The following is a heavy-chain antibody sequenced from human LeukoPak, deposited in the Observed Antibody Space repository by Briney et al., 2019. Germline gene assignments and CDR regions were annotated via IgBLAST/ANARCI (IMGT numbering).Heavy chain of an antibody. D-gene: IGHD7-27*01. Sequence: SETLSLTCTVSGGSISSYYWSWIRQPPGKGLEWIGYIYTSGSTNYNPSLKSRVTISVDTCKNQFSLKLGSVTAADTAVYYCARQRWGYFDYWGQGTLVTVSS. CDR2: IYTSGST. CDR1: GGSISSYY. CDR3: ARQRWGYFDY. V-gene: IGHV4-4*09. J-gene: IGHJ4*02.